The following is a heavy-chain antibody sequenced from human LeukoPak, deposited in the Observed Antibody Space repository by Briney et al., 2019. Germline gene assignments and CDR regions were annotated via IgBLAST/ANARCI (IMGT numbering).Heavy chain of an antibody. CDR2: IRYDGSNK. CDR3: AKDLARYCSSTSCYGGAFDI. J-gene: IGHJ3*02. D-gene: IGHD2-2*01. V-gene: IGHV3-30*02. Sequence: PGGSLRLSCAASGFTFSSYGMHWVRQAPGKGLEWVAFIRYDGSNKYYADSVKGRFTISRDNSKNTLYLQMNSLRAEDTAVYYCAKDLARYCSSTSCYGGAFDIWGQGTMVTVSP. CDR1: GFTFSSYG.